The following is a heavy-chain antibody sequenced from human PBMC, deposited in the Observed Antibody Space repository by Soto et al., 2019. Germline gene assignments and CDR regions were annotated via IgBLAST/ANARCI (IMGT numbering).Heavy chain of an antibody. CDR2: IYYSGST. Sequence: QVQLQESGPGLVKPSQTLSLTCTVSGGSISSGGYYWSWIRQHPGKGLEWIGYIYYSGSTYYNPSLKSRVTISVDSSKNQFSLKLSSVTSADTAVYYCAREEAPMVRGVTPGYFDYWGQGTLVTVSS. CDR1: GGSISSGGYY. CDR3: AREEAPMVRGVTPGYFDY. J-gene: IGHJ4*02. D-gene: IGHD3-10*01. V-gene: IGHV4-31*03.